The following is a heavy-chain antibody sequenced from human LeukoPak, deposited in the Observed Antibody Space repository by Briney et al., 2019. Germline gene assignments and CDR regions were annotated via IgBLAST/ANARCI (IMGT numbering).Heavy chain of an antibody. J-gene: IGHJ4*02. Sequence: GGSLRLSCADSGITFSGNWMSWVRQAPGKGLEWVAHIKPDGSEKYYVDSVRGRFTISRDNAENSLYLEMNSLRAEDTAVYYCARDRDWSFDYWGQGTLVTVSS. CDR3: ARDRDWSFDY. CDR2: IKPDGSEK. V-gene: IGHV3-7*05. D-gene: IGHD3/OR15-3a*01. CDR1: GITFSGNW.